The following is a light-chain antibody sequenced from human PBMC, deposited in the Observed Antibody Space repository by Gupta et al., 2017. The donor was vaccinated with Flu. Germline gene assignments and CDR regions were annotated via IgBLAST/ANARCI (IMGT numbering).Light chain of an antibody. CDR3: QQCITYS. CDR2: KAA. V-gene: IGKV1-5*03. Sequence: DIQMTQSPSTLFASVGDRVTITCRATQSINTWLAWYQQRPGSAPKLLIYKAATLEIGVSSRFSGHGHGTEFTLTIDNLQPDDFATYYCQQCITYSFGQGTKVEI. J-gene: IGKJ1*01. CDR1: QSINTW.